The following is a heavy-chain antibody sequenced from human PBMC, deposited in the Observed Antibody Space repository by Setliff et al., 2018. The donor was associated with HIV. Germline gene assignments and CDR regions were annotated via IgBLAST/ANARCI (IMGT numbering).Heavy chain of an antibody. CDR3: VRTASSSWWGVYYYYYIDL. Sequence: NPSETLSLTCTLYGGSLNNYYWTWIRQSPEKGLEWIGEIVDSGTTHYSPSLKSRVTISLDTSKKQFSLRLNSVSAADTAVYYCVRTASSSWWGVYYYYYIDLWGKGTTVTVSS. CDR1: GGSLNNYY. J-gene: IGHJ6*03. D-gene: IGHD2-8*02. CDR2: IVDSGTT. V-gene: IGHV4-34*12.